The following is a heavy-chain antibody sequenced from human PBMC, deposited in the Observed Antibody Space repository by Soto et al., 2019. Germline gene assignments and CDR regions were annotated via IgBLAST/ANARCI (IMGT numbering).Heavy chain of an antibody. D-gene: IGHD3-16*01. CDR2: ISDRGSP. J-gene: IGHJ6*02. V-gene: IGHV4-4*02. CDR3: TRSTHAMNGGSHYMALDDDLVTGMDV. Sequence: QVQLQESGPRLVRPSGALSLTCSVSGASITSGHWWPWVRQSPGNGLQWTGQISDRGSPYSNPSLKGRVSLSVDKSQNQFSLRLTSVTAADTAIYYCTRSTHAMNGGSHYMALDDDLVTGMDVWGPGTTVTVSS. CDR1: GASITSGHW.